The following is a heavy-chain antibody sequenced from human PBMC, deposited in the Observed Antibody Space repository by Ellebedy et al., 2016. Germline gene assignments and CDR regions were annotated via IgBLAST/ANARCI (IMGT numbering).Heavy chain of an antibody. V-gene: IGHV1-24*01. D-gene: IGHD6-13*01. J-gene: IGHJ4*02. CDR1: GYTLTDLS. CDR2: FDPEDGET. CDR3: ATLPYSNSWYYFDY. Sequence: ASVKVSCKASGYTLTDLSMHWVRQAPGNGLEWMGGFDPEDGETIYAQKFQGRVTMTEDTSTDTAYMELRSLRSEDTAVYYCATLPYSNSWYYFDYWGQGTLVTVSS.